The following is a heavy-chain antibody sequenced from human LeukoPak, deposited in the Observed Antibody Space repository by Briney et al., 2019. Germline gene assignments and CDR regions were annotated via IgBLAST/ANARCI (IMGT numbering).Heavy chain of an antibody. CDR2: IYYSGST. CDR1: GGSISSSSYY. J-gene: IGHJ4*02. D-gene: IGHD3-10*01. Sequence: SSETLSLTCTVSGGSISSSSYYWGWIRQPPGKGLEWIGSIYYSGSTYYNPSLKSRVTISVDTSKNQFSLKLSSVTAADTAVYYCARGFKSSGWFGGPSFDSWGQGSLVTVSS. V-gene: IGHV4-39*07. CDR3: ARGFKSSGWFGGPSFDS.